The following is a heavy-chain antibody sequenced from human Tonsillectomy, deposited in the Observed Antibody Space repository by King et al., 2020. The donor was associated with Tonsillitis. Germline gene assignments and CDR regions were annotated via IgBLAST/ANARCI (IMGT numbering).Heavy chain of an antibody. V-gene: IGHV3-48*01. CDR1: GFTFSTYN. CDR3: ARPDYGDFYFDS. CDR2: ITSSSISI. J-gene: IGHJ4*02. D-gene: IGHD4-17*01. Sequence: VQLVESGGGLVQPGGSLRLSCAASGFTFSTYNMNWVRQAPGKGLEWVAYITSSSISIYYADSLKGRFTISRDNAKISLYLQMNSLRAEDTAVYYCARPDYGDFYFDSWGQGTLVTVSS.